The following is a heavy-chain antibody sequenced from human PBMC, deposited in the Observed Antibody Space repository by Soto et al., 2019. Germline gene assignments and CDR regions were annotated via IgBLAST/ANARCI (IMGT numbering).Heavy chain of an antibody. CDR3: DREKWFGELLTLDY. CDR1: GLTFSSHA. V-gene: IGHV3-23*01. CDR2: ISGSGGST. D-gene: IGHD3-10*01. J-gene: IGHJ4*02. Sequence: GGSLRLSCAASGLTFSSHAMSWVRQAPGKGPEWVSAISGSGGSTYFADSVKGRFTISRDNSKNTLSLQMDSLRAEDTALYYCDREKWFGELLTLDYWGQGTLVTVSS.